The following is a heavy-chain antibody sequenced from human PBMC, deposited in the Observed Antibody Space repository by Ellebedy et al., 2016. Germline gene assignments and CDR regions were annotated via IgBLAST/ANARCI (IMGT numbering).Heavy chain of an antibody. CDR3: TRGTNSGSYRAD. CDR1: GYTLTDYD. J-gene: IGHJ4*02. V-gene: IGHV1-8*01. CDR2: MNPNTGDT. D-gene: IGHD3-10*01. Sequence: ASVKVSCXASGYTLTDYDINWVRQATGQGLEWMGWMNPNTGDTGYGEKFQGRVTMTRNTSLNTAYMELSSLRSDDTAVYYCTRGTNSGSYRADWGQGTLVTVSS.